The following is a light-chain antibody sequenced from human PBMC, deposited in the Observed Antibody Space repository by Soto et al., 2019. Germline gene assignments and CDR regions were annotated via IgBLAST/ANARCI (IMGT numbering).Light chain of an antibody. V-gene: IGKV1-39*01. CDR3: QQSYSTPLT. CDR2: AAS. Sequence: DIHMTQSPSSLSASVLDRFTITCRASQSISSYLNWYQQKPGKAPKLLIYAASSLQSGVPSRFSGSGSGTDFTLTISSLQPEDFATYYCQQSYSTPLTFGGGTKLDIK. J-gene: IGKJ4*01. CDR1: QSISSY.